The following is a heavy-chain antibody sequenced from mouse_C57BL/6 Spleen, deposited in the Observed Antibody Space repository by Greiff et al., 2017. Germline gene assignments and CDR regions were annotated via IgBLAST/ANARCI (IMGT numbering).Heavy chain of an antibody. CDR3: ERDGNSAMDY. D-gene: IGHD2-1*01. CDR1: GYAFSSYW. V-gene: IGHV1-80*01. J-gene: IGHJ4*01. CDR2: LYPGDGDT. Sequence: VQLQQSGAELVKPGASVKISCKASGYAFSSYWMNWVKQRPGKGLEWIGQLYPGDGDTNYNGKFKGKATLTADKSSSTAYMQLSSLTSEDSAVYFCERDGNSAMDYWGQGTSVTVSS.